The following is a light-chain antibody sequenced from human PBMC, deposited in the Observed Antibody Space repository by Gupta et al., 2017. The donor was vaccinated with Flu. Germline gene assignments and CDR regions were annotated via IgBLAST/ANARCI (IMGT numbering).Light chain of an antibody. Sequence: YVLTQPPSVSVAPGQTARITCGGNNIGSKSVHWYQQKPGQAPVLVVVFDVNRPSGIPDRFSCANSWNTATLTTSSVEAGDEADYYCQVWDSSSDHPVVFGGGTKLTVL. CDR3: QVWDSSSDHPVV. J-gene: IGLJ2*01. CDR1: NIGSKS. CDR2: FDV. V-gene: IGLV3-21*02.